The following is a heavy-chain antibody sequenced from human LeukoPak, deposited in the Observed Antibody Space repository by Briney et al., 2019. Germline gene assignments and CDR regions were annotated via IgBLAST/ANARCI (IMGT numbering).Heavy chain of an antibody. V-gene: IGHV3-33*01. CDR3: ARDYCSSTSCYDRYYWYFDL. J-gene: IGHJ2*01. D-gene: IGHD2-2*01. CDR1: GFTFSSYG. CDR2: IWYDGSNK. Sequence: GGSLRLSCAAAGFTFSSYGMHWVRQAPGKGLGWVAVIWYDGSNKYYADSVKGRFTISRDNSKNTLYLQMNSLRAEDTAVYYCARDYCSSTSCYDRYYWYFDLWGRGTLVTVSS.